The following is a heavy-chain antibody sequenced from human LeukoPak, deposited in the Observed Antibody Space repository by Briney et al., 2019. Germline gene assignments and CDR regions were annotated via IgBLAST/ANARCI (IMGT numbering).Heavy chain of an antibody. J-gene: IGHJ4*02. CDR1: GGTFSSYA. Sequence: ASVKVSCKASGGTFSSYAISWVRQAPGQGLEWMEGIIPILGVANYAQKFQGRVTITADKSTSTAYMELSSLRSEDTAVYYCARDLSGAPFDYWGQGTLVTVSS. V-gene: IGHV1-69*10. CDR2: IIPILGVA. D-gene: IGHD1-26*01. CDR3: ARDLSGAPFDY.